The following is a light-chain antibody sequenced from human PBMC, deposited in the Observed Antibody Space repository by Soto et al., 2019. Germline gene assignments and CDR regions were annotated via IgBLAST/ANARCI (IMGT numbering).Light chain of an antibody. CDR3: QQTYSNPRT. Sequence: DIQMTQSPSWLSASVCDRVTITCRTSQSISIYLNWYQQIPGKAPKLLIYASSNLHTGVPSRFSGSASGTDFTLTISSLQPEDSATYYCQQTYSNPRTFGQGTKVDIK. CDR2: ASS. J-gene: IGKJ1*01. CDR1: QSISIY. V-gene: IGKV1-39*01.